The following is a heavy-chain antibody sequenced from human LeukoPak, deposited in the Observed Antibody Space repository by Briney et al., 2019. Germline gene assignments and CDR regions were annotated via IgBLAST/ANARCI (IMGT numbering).Heavy chain of an antibody. CDR3: AHLRSLGGLIGDYDMDV. CDR1: GFSLSTSEVG. Sequence: SGPTLVNPTQTVTLTCTFSGFSLSTSEVGVGWIRQPPGKTLEWLALIYWNDDRRYSPSLKTRLTITKDTSKNQVVLTMTNMDPVDTATYYCAHLRSLGGLIGDYDMDVWGQGTTVTVSS. D-gene: IGHD3-16*02. V-gene: IGHV2-5*01. J-gene: IGHJ6*02. CDR2: IYWNDDR.